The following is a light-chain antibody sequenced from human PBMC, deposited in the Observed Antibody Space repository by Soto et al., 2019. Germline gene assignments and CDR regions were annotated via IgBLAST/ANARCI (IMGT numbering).Light chain of an antibody. CDR2: DAS. CDR1: QSVRSY. V-gene: IGKV3-11*01. CDR3: QQRSIGPPSIT. J-gene: IGKJ5*01. Sequence: EIVLTQSPATLSLSPGERATLSCRASQSVRSYLAWYQQKPGQAPRLLIYDASTRATGIPPRFSGSGSGTDFTLTISSLEPEDFAVYYCQQRSIGPPSITFGQGTRLEIK.